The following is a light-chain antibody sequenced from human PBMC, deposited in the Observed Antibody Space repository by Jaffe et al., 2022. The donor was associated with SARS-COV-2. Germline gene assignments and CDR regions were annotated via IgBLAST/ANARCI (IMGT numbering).Light chain of an antibody. J-gene: IGLJ2*01. Sequence: QSALTQPAFVSGSPGQSITITCTGTSDDVGAYNYVSWYQQLPGKAPKLIIYAVSNRPSGISNRFSGSKSGNTASLTISGLQVEDEAHYSCSSKRRSTTLVFGGGTNLSVL. CDR3: SSKRRSTTLV. V-gene: IGLV2-14*03. CDR2: AVS. CDR1: SDDVGAYNY.